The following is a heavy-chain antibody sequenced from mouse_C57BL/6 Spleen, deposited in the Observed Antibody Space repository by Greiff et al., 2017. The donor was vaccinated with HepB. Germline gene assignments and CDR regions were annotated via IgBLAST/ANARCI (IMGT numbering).Heavy chain of an antibody. CDR1: GYTFTSYW. V-gene: IGHV1-55*01. Sequence: QVQLQQPGAELVKPGASVKMSCKASGYTFTSYWITWVKQRPGQGLEWIGDIYPGSGSTNYNEKFKSKATLTVDTSSSTAYMQLSSLTSEDSAVYYCASDSNYLYYFDYWGQGTTLTVSS. D-gene: IGHD2-5*01. J-gene: IGHJ2*01. CDR3: ASDSNYLYYFDY. CDR2: IYPGSGST.